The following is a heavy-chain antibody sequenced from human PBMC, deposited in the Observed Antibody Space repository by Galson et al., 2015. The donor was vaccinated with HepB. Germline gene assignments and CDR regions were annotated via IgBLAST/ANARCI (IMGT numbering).Heavy chain of an antibody. CDR1: GYSFTSYW. V-gene: IGHV5-51*01. J-gene: IGHJ6*02. CDR3: ARHLAIGDYYYGMDV. CDR2: IYPGDSDT. D-gene: IGHD3-16*01. Sequence: QSGAEVKKPGESLKISCNGSGYSFTSYWIAWVRQMPGKGLEWMGIIYPGDSDTRYSPSFQGQVTISADKSISTAYLQWSSLKASDTAMYYCARHLAIGDYYYGMDVWGQGTTVTVSS.